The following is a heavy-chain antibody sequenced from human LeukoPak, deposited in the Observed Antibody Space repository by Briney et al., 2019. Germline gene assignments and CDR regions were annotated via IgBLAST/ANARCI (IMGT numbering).Heavy chain of an antibody. J-gene: IGHJ4*02. CDR1: GYTFTGYY. Sequence: ASVKVSCKASGYTFTGYYMHWVRQAPGQGLEWMGWINPNSGGTNYAQKFQGRVTMTRDTSISTAYMELSRLRSDDTAVYYCAREYLAVAGLSFDYWGQGTPVTVSS. CDR2: INPNSGGT. V-gene: IGHV1-2*02. D-gene: IGHD6-19*01. CDR3: AREYLAVAGLSFDY.